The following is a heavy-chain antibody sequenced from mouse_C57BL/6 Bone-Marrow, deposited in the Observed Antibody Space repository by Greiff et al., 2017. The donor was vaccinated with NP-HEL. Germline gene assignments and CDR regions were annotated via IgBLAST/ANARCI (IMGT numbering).Heavy chain of an antibody. J-gene: IGHJ2*01. CDR2: FHPYNDDT. CDR3: ARGGNYWYYFDY. Sequence: VHLVESGAELVKPGASVKMSCKASGYTFTTYPIEWVKQNHGQSLEWIGNFHPYNDDTEYNEKFKNKATLTVEKSSSTVYLELSRLTSDDSSVYYCARGGNYWYYFDYWGQGTTLTVSS. CDR1: GYTFTTYP. V-gene: IGHV1-47*01. D-gene: IGHD2-1*01.